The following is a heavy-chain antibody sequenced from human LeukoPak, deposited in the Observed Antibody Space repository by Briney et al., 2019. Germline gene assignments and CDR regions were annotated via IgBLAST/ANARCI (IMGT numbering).Heavy chain of an antibody. CDR3: ASSPPGYCSSTSCDGHYYYYYGMDV. CDR2: IIPILGIA. J-gene: IGHJ6*02. D-gene: IGHD2-2*01. V-gene: IGHV1-69*02. Sequence: GASVKVSCKASGGTFSSYTISWVRQAPGQGLEWMGRIIPILGIANYAQKFQGRVTITADKSTSTAYMEMSSLRSEDTAVYYFASSPPGYCSSTSCDGHYYYYYGMDVWGQGTTVTVSS. CDR1: GGTFSSYT.